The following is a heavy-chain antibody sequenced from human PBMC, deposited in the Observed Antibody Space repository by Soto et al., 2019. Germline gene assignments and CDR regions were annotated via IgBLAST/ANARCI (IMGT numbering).Heavy chain of an antibody. D-gene: IGHD2-15*01. CDR2: MNPNSGNT. Sequence: QVQLVQSGAEVKKPGASVKVSCKASGYTFTSYDINWVRQATGQGLEWMGWMNPNSGNTGYAQKFQGRVTMTRNTSISTAYMELSSLRSEDTAVYYCARGYCSGGSCDTNGGDWFDPWGQGTLVTVSS. J-gene: IGHJ5*02. CDR3: ARGYCSGGSCDTNGGDWFDP. V-gene: IGHV1-8*01. CDR1: GYTFTSYD.